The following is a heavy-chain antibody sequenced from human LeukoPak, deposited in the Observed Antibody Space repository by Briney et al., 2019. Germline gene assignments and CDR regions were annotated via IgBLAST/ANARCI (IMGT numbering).Heavy chain of an antibody. Sequence: ASVKDSCQSSGYTFTGYYMHWVRPPPGQGLEWMGWINPNSGDTNYAQKFQGRVTMTRDTSISTAYVELSRLRSDDTAVYYCARDIGSAYRNGLYYCFGMDVWGQGTTVTVSS. CDR1: GYTFTGYY. D-gene: IGHD5-18*01. CDR3: ARDIGSAYRNGLYYCFGMDV. J-gene: IGHJ6*02. CDR2: INPNSGDT. V-gene: IGHV1-2*02.